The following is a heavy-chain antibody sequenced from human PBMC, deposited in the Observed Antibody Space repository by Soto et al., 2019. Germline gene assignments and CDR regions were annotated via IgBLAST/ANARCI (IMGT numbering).Heavy chain of an antibody. D-gene: IGHD3-10*01. CDR2: ISYDGSNK. CDR1: GFTFSSYA. V-gene: IGHV3-30-3*01. J-gene: IGHJ4*02. CDR3: AREGQYYYGPAGHFDY. Sequence: QVQLVESGGGVVQPGRSLRLSCAASGFTFSSYAMHWVRQAPGKGLEWVAVISYDGSNKYYADSVKGRFTISRDNSKNTPYLQMNSLRAEDTAVYYCAREGQYYYGPAGHFDYWGQGTLVTVSS.